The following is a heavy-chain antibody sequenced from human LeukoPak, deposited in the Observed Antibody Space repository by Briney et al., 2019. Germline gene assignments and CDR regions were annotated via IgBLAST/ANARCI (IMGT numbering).Heavy chain of an antibody. CDR3: ARDIVVVPAAATYYYYYYMDV. D-gene: IGHD2-2*01. Sequence: NPSETLSLTCTVSGYSINNGYYWGWIRQPPGKGLEWIGSIYHSGSTYYNPSLKSRVTISVDTSKNQFSLKLSSVTAADTAVYYCARDIVVVPAAATYYYYYYMDVWGKGTTVTVSS. V-gene: IGHV4-38-2*02. CDR2: IYHSGST. CDR1: GYSINNGYY. J-gene: IGHJ6*03.